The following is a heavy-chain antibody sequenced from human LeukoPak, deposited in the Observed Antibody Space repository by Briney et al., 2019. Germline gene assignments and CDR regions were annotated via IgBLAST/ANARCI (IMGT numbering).Heavy chain of an antibody. CDR2: MYYSGSP. CDR1: GGSLSSGDYY. CDR3: ARPYYYDISIEP. V-gene: IGHV4-30-4*02. J-gene: IGHJ5*02. Sequence: PSETLSLTCTVSGGSLSSGDYYWSWIRQPPGKGLEWIAYMYYSGSPYYNPSLKSRVTMSADTSKNQVSLQLSSATAADTAVYYCARPYYYDISIEPWGQGILVTVFS. D-gene: IGHD3-22*01.